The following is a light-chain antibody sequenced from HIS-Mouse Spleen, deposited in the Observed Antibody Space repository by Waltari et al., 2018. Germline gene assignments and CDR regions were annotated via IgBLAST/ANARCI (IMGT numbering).Light chain of an antibody. CDR3: CSYAGSYIYV. V-gene: IGLV2-11*01. J-gene: IGLJ1*01. CDR2: DVS. Sequence: QSALTHPRSVSGSPGQSVTISCTGTSSDVGGYNYVSWYQQHPGKAPKLMVYDVSKRPSGGPDRFSGSKSGNTASLTISGLQAEDEADYYCCSYAGSYIYVFGTGTKVTVL. CDR1: SSDVGGYNY.